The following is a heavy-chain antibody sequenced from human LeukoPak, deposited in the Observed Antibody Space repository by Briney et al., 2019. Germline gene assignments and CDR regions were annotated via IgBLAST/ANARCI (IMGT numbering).Heavy chain of an antibody. V-gene: IGHV3-30*18. CDR3: AKDRSSGPHYYYGMDV. D-gene: IGHD6-25*01. CDR2: ISYVGDDQ. Sequence: PGGSLRLSCAASGFTFSSYGIHWVRQAPGKGLEWVAVISYVGDDQFYAESVKGRFTISRDNFKKTVFLQMNSLRGEDTAVYYCAKDRSSGPHYYYGMDVWGQGTTVTVSS. CDR1: GFTFSSYG. J-gene: IGHJ6*02.